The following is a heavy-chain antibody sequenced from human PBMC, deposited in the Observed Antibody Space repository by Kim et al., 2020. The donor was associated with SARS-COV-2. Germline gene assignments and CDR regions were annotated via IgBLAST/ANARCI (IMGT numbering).Heavy chain of an antibody. J-gene: IGHJ6*02. CDR1: GFTFSSSG. Sequence: GGSLRLSCAASGFTFSSSGMSWVRQAPGRGLEWVSHITASGANTYYADSVKGRFTISRDTSKNTLYLQMNSLRAEDTAVYYCAKRTLLEVWGQGTTVTVSS. CDR2: ITASGANT. V-gene: IGHV3-23*01. CDR3: AKRTLLEV.